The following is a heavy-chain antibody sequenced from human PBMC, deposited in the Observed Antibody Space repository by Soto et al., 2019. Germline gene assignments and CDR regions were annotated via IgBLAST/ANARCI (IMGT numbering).Heavy chain of an antibody. CDR1: GGSITGDY. V-gene: IGHV4-59*08. Sequence: SETLSLTCTVSGGSITGDYWSWIRQPPGKGLEWIGYIYYTGTTSYNPSLKSRVTMSVEASKNQFPLNLSSMTAADTAVYYCARLGEAAFERWGQGTVVTVSS. J-gene: IGHJ3*02. CDR2: IYYTGTT. D-gene: IGHD3-16*01. CDR3: ARLGEAAFER.